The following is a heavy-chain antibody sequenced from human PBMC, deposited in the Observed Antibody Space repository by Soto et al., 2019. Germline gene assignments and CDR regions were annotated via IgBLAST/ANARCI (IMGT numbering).Heavy chain of an antibody. J-gene: IGHJ3*02. Sequence: FGPTLVNPTQTLTLPCTFFGFSLSPSGGGVGWFRQPPGKALGLLAVIYWDDDKRYSPSLKSRLTITKHTSKNQVVHTMTNMDPVDTATYYCAHSRLRPGAFDIWGQGTMVTVSS. CDR1: GFSLSPSGGG. CDR3: AHSRLRPGAFDI. V-gene: IGHV2-5*02. D-gene: IGHD3-3*01. CDR2: IYWDDDK.